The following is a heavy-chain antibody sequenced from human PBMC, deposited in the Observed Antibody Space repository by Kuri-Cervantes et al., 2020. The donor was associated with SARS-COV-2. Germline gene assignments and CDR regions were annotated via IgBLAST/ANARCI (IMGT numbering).Heavy chain of an antibody. CDR1: GFTFSSYA. J-gene: IGHJ4*02. CDR3: ARARGASYYFDY. D-gene: IGHD4/OR15-4a*01. V-gene: IGHV3-23*01. Sequence: GGSLSLSCAASGFTFSSYAMSWVRQAPGKGLEWVSGITNSGGSAYSADSVKGRFTISRDNSKNTLYLQMNSLRAEDAAVYYCARARGASYYFDYWGQGTLVTVSS. CDR2: ITNSGGSA.